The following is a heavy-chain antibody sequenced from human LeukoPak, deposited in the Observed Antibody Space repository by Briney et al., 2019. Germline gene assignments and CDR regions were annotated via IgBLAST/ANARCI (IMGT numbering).Heavy chain of an antibody. J-gene: IGHJ5*02. CDR1: GGSISSGGYY. D-gene: IGHD1-14*01. Sequence: SETLSLTCTVSGGSISSGGYYWSWTRQHPGKGLEWIGYIYYSGSTYYNPSLKSRVTISVDTSKSQFSLKLSSVTAADTAVYYCARAEEPYNWFDPWGQGTLVTVSS. CDR2: IYYSGST. CDR3: ARAEEPYNWFDP. V-gene: IGHV4-31*03.